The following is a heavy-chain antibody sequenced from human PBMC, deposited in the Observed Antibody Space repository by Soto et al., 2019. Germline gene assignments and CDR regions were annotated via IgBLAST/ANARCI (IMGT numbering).Heavy chain of an antibody. D-gene: IGHD2-15*01. CDR3: ARHVPQLEVARGLDV. V-gene: IGHV4-39*01. CDR1: GGCVYIRGVS. Sequence: VCGGCVYIRGVSGGWISEPPGKGLEWIGSIYYSGSTYYNPALKSRVTISVDTSKNQFSLKLSSVTAADTAVYYCARHVPQLEVARGLDVRGQATTVTLSS. J-gene: IGHJ6*02. CDR2: IYYSGST.